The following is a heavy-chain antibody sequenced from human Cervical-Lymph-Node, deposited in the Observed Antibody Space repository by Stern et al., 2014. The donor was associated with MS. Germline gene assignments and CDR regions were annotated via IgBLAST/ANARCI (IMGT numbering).Heavy chain of an antibody. V-gene: IGHV2-5*02. D-gene: IGHD6-6*01. J-gene: IGHJ5*01. CDR3: AHLDNDRSSQGNWFDP. CDR2: IYWDDDK. Sequence: QVTLKESGPTVVKPAQTLTLTCTFSGFSLNTSEMAVGWIRQPPGKALEWLALIYWDDDKRYSPSLKSRLTITKDTSKNQVVLRMTNMKPVDTATYYCAHLDNDRSSQGNWFDPWGQGTLVTVSS. CDR1: GFSLNTSEMA.